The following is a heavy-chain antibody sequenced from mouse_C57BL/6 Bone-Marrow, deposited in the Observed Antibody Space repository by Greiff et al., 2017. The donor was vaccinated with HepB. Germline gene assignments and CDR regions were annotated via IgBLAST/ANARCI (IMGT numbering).Heavy chain of an antibody. J-gene: IGHJ3*01. V-gene: IGHV1-55*01. CDR3: ARDGYYWIAD. CDR2: IYPGSGST. Sequence: QVHVKQSGAELVKPGASVKMSCKASGYTFTSYWITWVKQRPGQGLEWIGDIYPGSGSTNYNEKFKSKATLTVDTSSSTAYMQLSSLTSEDSAVYYCARDGYYWIADWGQGTLVTVSA. CDR1: GYTFTSYW. D-gene: IGHD2-3*01.